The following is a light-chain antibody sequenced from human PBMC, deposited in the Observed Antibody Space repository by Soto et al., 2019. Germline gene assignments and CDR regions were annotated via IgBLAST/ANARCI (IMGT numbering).Light chain of an antibody. Sequence: DILLMLFPGTLSLSPVERATPSCRASQSVSSNYLAWYQQKPGQAPRLLIYGASSRATGIPDRFSGSGSGTDFTLTISRLEPEDFAVYYCQQYGSSGTFGQGTKVDI. V-gene: IGKV3-20*01. J-gene: IGKJ1*01. CDR2: GAS. CDR1: QSVSSNY. CDR3: QQYGSSGT.